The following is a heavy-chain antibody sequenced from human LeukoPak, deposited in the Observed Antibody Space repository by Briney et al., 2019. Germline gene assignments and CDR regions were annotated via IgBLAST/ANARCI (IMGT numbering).Heavy chain of an antibody. Sequence: TVKLSCKASGGTFSSYAISWVRQPPAQGLEWMGGIIPIFGTENYAQKFQGRVMITTDESTSTAYMELSSLRSEDTAVYYCARDGGYSSSWYTYWGQGTLVTVSS. D-gene: IGHD6-13*01. CDR3: ARDGGYSSSWYTY. CDR2: IIPIFGTE. V-gene: IGHV1-69*05. CDR1: GGTFSSYA. J-gene: IGHJ4*02.